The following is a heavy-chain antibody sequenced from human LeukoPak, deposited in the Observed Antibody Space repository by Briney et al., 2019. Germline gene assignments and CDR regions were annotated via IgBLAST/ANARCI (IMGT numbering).Heavy chain of an antibody. V-gene: IGHV3-48*03. Sequence: GGSLRLSCAASGFTFSSYEMNWVRQAPGKGLEWVSYISSSGSTIYYADSVKGRFTISRDNAKNSLYLQMNSLRAEDTAVYYCARGGIAAADTYFDYWGQGTLVTVSS. J-gene: IGHJ4*02. D-gene: IGHD6-13*01. CDR2: ISSSGSTI. CDR1: GFTFSSYE. CDR3: ARGGIAAADTYFDY.